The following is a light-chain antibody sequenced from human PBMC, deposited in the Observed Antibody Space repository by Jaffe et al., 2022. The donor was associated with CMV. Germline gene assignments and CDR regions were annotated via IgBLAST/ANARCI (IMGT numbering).Light chain of an antibody. J-gene: IGKJ5*01. CDR2: DAS. CDR3: QQYGVSPRT. CDR1: QSVPLNY. Sequence: EIVLTQSPGTLTLSPGERATLSCRASQSVPLNYLAWYQQKPGQAPRLLIYDASSRTAGIPGRFSGSGSGTDFTLTITRLEPEDFAVYYCQQYGVSPRTFGQGTRLEIK. V-gene: IGKV3-20*01.